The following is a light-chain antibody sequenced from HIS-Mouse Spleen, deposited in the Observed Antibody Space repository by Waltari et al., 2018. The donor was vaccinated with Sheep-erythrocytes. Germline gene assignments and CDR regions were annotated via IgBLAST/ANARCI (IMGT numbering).Light chain of an antibody. Sequence: QSVLTHPLSVSAAPGQKVTISCSGSSPNIGNTYVTCYQQLPGTAHKLLIYDNNKRPSGIPDRFSGSKSGTSATLGITGLQTGDEADYYCGTWDSSLSAGVFGGGTKVTVL. J-gene: IGLJ2*01. V-gene: IGLV1-51*01. CDR2: DNN. CDR3: GTWDSSLSAGV. CDR1: SPNIGNTY.